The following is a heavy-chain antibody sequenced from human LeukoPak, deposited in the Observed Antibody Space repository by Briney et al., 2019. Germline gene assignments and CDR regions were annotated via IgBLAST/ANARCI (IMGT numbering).Heavy chain of an antibody. CDR3: ARAFYYDSSGYSPWDY. CDR2: INPSGGST. Sequence: ASVKVSCKASGYTFTSYYMHWVRQAPGQGLEWMGIINPSGGSTSYAQKFQGRVTMTRDTSTSTVYMELSSLRSEDTAVYYCARAFYYDSSGYSPWDYWGQGTLVTVSS. V-gene: IGHV1-46*01. CDR1: GYTFTSYY. J-gene: IGHJ4*02. D-gene: IGHD3-22*01.